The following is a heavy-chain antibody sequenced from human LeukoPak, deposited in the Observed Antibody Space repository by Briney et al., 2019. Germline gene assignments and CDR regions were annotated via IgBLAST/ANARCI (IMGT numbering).Heavy chain of an antibody. D-gene: IGHD3-10*02. J-gene: IGHJ6*04. Sequence: GGPLRLSCAASGFTFSSYGMSWVRQAPGKGLDWVSAISGSGGSTYYADSVKGRFTISRDNAKNSLYLQMNSLRAEDTAVYYCAELGITMIGGVWGKGTTVTISS. V-gene: IGHV3-23*01. CDR2: ISGSGGST. CDR1: GFTFSSYG. CDR3: AELGITMIGGV.